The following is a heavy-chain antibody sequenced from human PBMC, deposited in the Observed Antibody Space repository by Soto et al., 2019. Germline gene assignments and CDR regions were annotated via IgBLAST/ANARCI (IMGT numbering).Heavy chain of an antibody. Sequence: EVQLVESGGGLVEPGGSLRLSCAPSGLTFTTYSMNWVRQAPGKGLEWVSSISSWSDYIYYAESVKGRFTISRYNAKNQLYLQMNSLRADDTAVYYCARNRNPSSKIYGMDVWGQGTTVTVS. D-gene: IGHD6-6*01. CDR3: ARNRNPSSKIYGMDV. J-gene: IGHJ6*02. CDR1: GLTFTTYS. V-gene: IGHV3-21*01. CDR2: ISSWSDYI.